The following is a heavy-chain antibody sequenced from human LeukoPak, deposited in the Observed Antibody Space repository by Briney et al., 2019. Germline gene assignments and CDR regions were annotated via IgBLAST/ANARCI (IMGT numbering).Heavy chain of an antibody. V-gene: IGHV4-59*01. D-gene: IGHD6-13*01. CDR1: GGSISTYY. Sequence: PSETLSLTCTVSGGSISTYYWSWIRQPPGKGLEWIGYIYYSGSTNYNPSLKSRVTISVDMSKNRFSLKLTSVTAADTAACYCARGYSSSWYYFDYWGQGTLVTVS. CDR2: IYYSGST. J-gene: IGHJ4*02. CDR3: ARGYSSSWYYFDY.